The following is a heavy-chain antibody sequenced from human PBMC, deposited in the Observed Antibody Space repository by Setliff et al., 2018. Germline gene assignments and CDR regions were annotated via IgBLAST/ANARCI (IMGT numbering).Heavy chain of an antibody. CDR2: ISPYSGNT. CDR1: GYTFSDYG. Sequence: RASVKVSCKASGYTFSDYGITWVRQAPGQGLEWVGWISPYSGNTYSAQRFQGRVTLTTDTSTNTAYMDLRSLRSDDTAVYYCERLVRYCTTTSCQRTSGDDFWGQGTLVTVSS. CDR3: ERLVRYCTTTSCQRTSGDDF. V-gene: IGHV1-18*01. D-gene: IGHD2-2*01. J-gene: IGHJ4*02.